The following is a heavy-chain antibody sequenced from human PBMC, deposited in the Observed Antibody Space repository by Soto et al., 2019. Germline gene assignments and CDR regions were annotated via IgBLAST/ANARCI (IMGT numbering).Heavy chain of an antibody. V-gene: IGHV1-69*13. Sequence: SVKVSCKASGGTFSNFAISWVRQPPGQGLEWMGGIIAIFGTANYAQKFQGRVTITADESTSTAYMELSRLRSEDTAVYYCARGYCSNGVCLTAFDYWGQGTLVTVSS. D-gene: IGHD2-8*01. CDR2: IIAIFGTA. CDR1: GGTFSNFA. CDR3: ARGYCSNGVCLTAFDY. J-gene: IGHJ4*02.